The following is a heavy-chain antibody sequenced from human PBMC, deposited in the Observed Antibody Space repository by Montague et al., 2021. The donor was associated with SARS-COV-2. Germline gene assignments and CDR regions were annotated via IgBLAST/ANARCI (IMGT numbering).Heavy chain of an antibody. CDR2: INSDGSST. J-gene: IGHJ4*02. D-gene: IGHD5-18*01. V-gene: IGHV3-74*01. CDR1: GFTFSSYW. CDR3: ARDPDAVDTAPLDY. Sequence: SLRLSCAASGFTFSSYWMHWVRQAPGKGLVWVSRINSDGSSTSYADSVKGRFTISRDNSKNTLYLQMNSLRAEDTAVYYCARDPDAVDTAPLDYWGQGTLVTVSS.